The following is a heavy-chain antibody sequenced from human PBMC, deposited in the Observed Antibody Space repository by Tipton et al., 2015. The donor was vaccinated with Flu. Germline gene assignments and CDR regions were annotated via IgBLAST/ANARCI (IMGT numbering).Heavy chain of an antibody. Sequence: LRLSCTVSGGSISSYYWSWIRQPAGKGLEWIGRIYTSGSTNYNPSLKSRVTMSVDTSKNQFSLKLSSVTAADTAVYYCARDLRLLEGFYGMDVWGQGTTVTVSS. J-gene: IGHJ6*02. D-gene: IGHD3-3*01. CDR3: ARDLRLLEGFYGMDV. CDR2: IYTSGST. CDR1: GGSISSYY. V-gene: IGHV4-4*07.